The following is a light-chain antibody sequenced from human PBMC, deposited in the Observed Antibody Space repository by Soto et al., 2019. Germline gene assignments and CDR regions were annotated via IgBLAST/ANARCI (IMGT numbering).Light chain of an antibody. Sequence: EIVLTQSPGTLSLSPGERATLSCRASQTVSSSSLAWYQQKPGQAPRLLIYRASSRATGIPDRFSGSGSGTDFTLTISRLEPYDFAVYYCQQYGSSPPWTFGQGTKVEIK. CDR2: RAS. CDR1: QTVSSSS. J-gene: IGKJ1*01. CDR3: QQYGSSPPWT. V-gene: IGKV3-20*01.